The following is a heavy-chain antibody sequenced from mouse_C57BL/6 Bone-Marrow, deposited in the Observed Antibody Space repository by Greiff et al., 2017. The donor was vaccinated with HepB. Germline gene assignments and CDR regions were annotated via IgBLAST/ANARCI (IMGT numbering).Heavy chain of an antibody. CDR3: ARDGYDRVYYAMDY. V-gene: IGHV5-4*01. Sequence: DVHLVESGGGLVKPGGSLKLSCAASGFTFSSYAMSWVRQTPEKRLEWVATISDGGSYTYYPDNVKGRFTISRDNAKNNLYLQMSHLKSEDTAMYYCARDGYDRVYYAMDYWGQGTSVTVSS. CDR2: ISDGGSYT. CDR1: GFTFSSYA. J-gene: IGHJ4*01. D-gene: IGHD2-2*01.